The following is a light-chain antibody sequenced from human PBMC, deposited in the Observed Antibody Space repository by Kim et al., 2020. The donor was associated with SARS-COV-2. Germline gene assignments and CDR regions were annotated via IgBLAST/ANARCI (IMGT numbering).Light chain of an antibody. CDR3: SSYTSSIYWV. Sequence: GQSITISCTGTSSDIGGYNYVSWYQQHPGKAPKLMIYDVSNRPSGVSNRFSGSKSGNTASLTISGLQAEDEADYYCSSYTSSIYWVFGGGTKLTVL. CDR1: SSDIGGYNY. J-gene: IGLJ2*01. V-gene: IGLV2-14*03. CDR2: DVS.